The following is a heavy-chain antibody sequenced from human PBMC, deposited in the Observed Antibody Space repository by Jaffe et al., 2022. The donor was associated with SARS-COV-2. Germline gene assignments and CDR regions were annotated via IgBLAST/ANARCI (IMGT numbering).Heavy chain of an antibody. CDR3: VKDSPYAGYAEGAFDI. CDR2: ISFDGINE. D-gene: IGHD5-12*01. J-gene: IGHJ3*02. V-gene: IGHV3-30*18. CDR1: VFTFSDYG. Sequence: QVQLVESGGGVVQPGTSLRLSCSASVFTFSDYGMHWVRQAPDKGLEWVAVISFDGINEYYADSVKGRFTISRDNSKNTMSLQMNSLRPEDTAMYYCVKDSPYAGYAEGAFDIWGQGTMVTVSS.